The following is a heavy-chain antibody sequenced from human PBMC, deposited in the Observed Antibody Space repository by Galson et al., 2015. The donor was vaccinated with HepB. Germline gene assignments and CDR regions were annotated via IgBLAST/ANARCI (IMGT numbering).Heavy chain of an antibody. V-gene: IGHV2-5*02. CDR1: GFSLSTSGVG. CDR2: IYLGDGK. CDR3: AHRANYDSSGYYNWFDP. D-gene: IGHD3-22*01. Sequence: PALVKPTQTRTLTCTFSGFSLSTSGVGVGWIRQPPGKALEWLALIYLGDGKRYSPSLKSRLPITKDTSQHQGGATLTNMDPVDTATYYCAHRANYDSSGYYNWFDPWGQGTLVTVSS. J-gene: IGHJ5*02.